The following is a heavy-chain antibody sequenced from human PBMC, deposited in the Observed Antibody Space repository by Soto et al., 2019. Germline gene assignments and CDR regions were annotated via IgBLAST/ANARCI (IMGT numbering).Heavy chain of an antibody. CDR1: GFTFSSYG. D-gene: IGHD3-10*01. V-gene: IGHV3-33*01. Sequence: GGSLRLSCAASGFTFSSYGMHWVRQAPGKGLEWVAVIWYDGSNRYYADSVKGRFTISRDNSKNTLYLQMNSLRAEDTAVYYCARDRVNYGSGSYPYYYCMDVWGQGTTVTVSS. J-gene: IGHJ6*02. CDR2: IWYDGSNR. CDR3: ARDRVNYGSGSYPYYYCMDV.